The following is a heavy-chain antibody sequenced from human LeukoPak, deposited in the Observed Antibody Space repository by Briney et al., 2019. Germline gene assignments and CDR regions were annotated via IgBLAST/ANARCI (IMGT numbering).Heavy chain of an antibody. CDR2: VDPEDGET. CDR1: GHTLTEIS. V-gene: IGHV1-24*01. Sequence: ASVKVSCKVSGHTLTEISMHWVRQAPGKGFEWVGGVDPEDGETIYAQKLQGRVTMTEDTSTDTAYMELSSLRSEDTAVYYCATHFDSSGPDAFDIWGQGTMVIVSS. CDR3: ATHFDSSGPDAFDI. J-gene: IGHJ3*02. D-gene: IGHD3-22*01.